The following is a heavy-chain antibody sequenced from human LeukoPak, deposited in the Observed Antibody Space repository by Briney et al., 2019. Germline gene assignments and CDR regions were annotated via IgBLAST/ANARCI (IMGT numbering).Heavy chain of an antibody. CDR1: GFTFSSYW. Sequence: GGSLRLSCAASGFTFSSYWMHRVRQAPGKGLVWVSRINSDGSSTSYADSVKGRFTISRDNAKNTLYLQMNSLRAEDTAVYYCARDQARYYYYYMDVWGKGTTVTVSS. CDR3: ARDQARYYYYYMDV. J-gene: IGHJ6*03. CDR2: INSDGSST. V-gene: IGHV3-74*01.